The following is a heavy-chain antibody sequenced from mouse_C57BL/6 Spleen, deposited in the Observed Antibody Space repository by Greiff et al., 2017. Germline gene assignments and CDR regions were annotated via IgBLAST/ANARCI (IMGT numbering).Heavy chain of an antibody. V-gene: IGHV5-4*01. Sequence: EVKLMESGGGLVKPGGSLKLSCAASGFTFSSYAMSWVRQTPEQRLEWVATISDGGSYTYYPDNVKGRFTISRDNAKNNLYLQMSHLQSEDTAMYYCAREGGFYWYFDVWGTGTTVTVSS. CDR2: ISDGGSYT. J-gene: IGHJ1*03. CDR3: AREGGFYWYFDV. CDR1: GFTFSSYA. D-gene: IGHD1-2*01.